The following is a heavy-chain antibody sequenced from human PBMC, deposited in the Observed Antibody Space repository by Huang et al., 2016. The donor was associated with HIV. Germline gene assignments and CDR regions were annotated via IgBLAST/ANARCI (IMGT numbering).Heavy chain of an antibody. Sequence: EVQLVESGGGLVQPGGSLRLSCAASGFAVSTYRLNGVRQAQGKGLEGVSYITRSGKTTYYAASVRGRFTSSRDTAKNSLFLQMKSLRAEDTAVYYCAREGQREKNYFDYWGQGTLVTVSS. CDR3: AREGQREKNYFDY. CDR2: ITRSGKTT. V-gene: IGHV3-48*01. CDR1: GFAVSTYR. D-gene: IGHD5-18*01. J-gene: IGHJ4*02.